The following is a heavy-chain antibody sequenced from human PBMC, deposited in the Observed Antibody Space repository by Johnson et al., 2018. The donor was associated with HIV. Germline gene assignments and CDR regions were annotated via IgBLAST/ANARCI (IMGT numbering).Heavy chain of an antibody. V-gene: IGHV3-30*04. CDR1: GFTFSNYA. CDR2: ISFAGVKK. J-gene: IGHJ3*02. CDR3: ARDPEYCSGGSCYAAFDI. D-gene: IGHD2-15*01. Sequence: QVQLVESGGGVVQPETSLRLSCAASGFTFSNYAMHWVRQAPGKGLEWVTVISFAGVKKYYADSVKGRFTISRDNAKNSLYLQMNSLRAEDTALYYCARDPEYCSGGSCYAAFDIWGQVTMVTVSS.